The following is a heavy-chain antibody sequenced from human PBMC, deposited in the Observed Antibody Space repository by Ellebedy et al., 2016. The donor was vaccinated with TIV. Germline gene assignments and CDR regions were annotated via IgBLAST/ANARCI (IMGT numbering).Heavy chain of an antibody. D-gene: IGHD4-11*01. V-gene: IGHV1-69*04. J-gene: IGHJ4*02. CDR1: GGTFSSYA. Sequence: AASVKVSCKASGGTFSSYAISWVRQAPGQGLEWMGRIIPILGIANYAQKLQGRVTMTTDTSTSTAYMELRSLRSDDTAVYYCARDRELYSNYWLGFDYWGQGTLVTVSS. CDR3: ARDRELYSNYWLGFDY. CDR2: IIPILGIA.